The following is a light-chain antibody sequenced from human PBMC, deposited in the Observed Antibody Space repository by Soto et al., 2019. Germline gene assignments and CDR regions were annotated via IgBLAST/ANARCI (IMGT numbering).Light chain of an antibody. CDR3: LLCLSPDRYT. CDR2: GAS. V-gene: IGKV3-20*01. CDR1: QSVTSSH. J-gene: IGKJ2*01. Sequence: EIVLTQTPGTLSLSPGERATLSCRASQSVTSSHLAWYQQKPGQAPRLLIYGASTRATGIPDRFSGSGSDTDFSLTIRRLDPEDFAMYYCLLCLSPDRYTFGQGTKVQIK.